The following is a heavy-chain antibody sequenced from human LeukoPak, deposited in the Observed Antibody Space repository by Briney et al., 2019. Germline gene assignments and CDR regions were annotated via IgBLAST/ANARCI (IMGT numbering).Heavy chain of an antibody. Sequence: GGSLRLSCAASGFTFDTFAMSWVRQAPGKGLERVSVMSGSGASGTYYADSVKGRFTISRDNSKSILFLQMNSLRAEDTALYYCAKGYYGGSATPFDSWGRGTLVTVSS. D-gene: IGHD4-23*01. V-gene: IGHV3-23*01. CDR3: AKGYYGGSATPFDS. CDR1: GFTFDTFA. CDR2: MSGSGASGT. J-gene: IGHJ4*02.